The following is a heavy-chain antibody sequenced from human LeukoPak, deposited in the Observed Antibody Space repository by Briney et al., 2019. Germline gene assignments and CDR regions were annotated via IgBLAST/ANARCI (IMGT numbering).Heavy chain of an antibody. CDR1: GYTFTSYG. J-gene: IGHJ4*02. Sequence: ASVKVSCKASGYTFTSYGISWVRQAPGQGLEWMGWISAYNGNTNYAQKLQGRVTMTTDTSTSTAYMELRSLRSDDTAVYYCAISFGQQLVRDFDYWGRGTLVTVSS. V-gene: IGHV1-18*01. CDR2: ISAYNGNT. CDR3: AISFGQQLVRDFDY. D-gene: IGHD6-13*01.